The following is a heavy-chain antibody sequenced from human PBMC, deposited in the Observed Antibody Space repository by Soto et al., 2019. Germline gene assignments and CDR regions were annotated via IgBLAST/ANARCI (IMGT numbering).Heavy chain of an antibody. CDR3: ARDLKGSSSWYSALDI. CDR2: ISSSGSTI. J-gene: IGHJ3*02. V-gene: IGHV3-11*01. Sequence: GGSLRLSCAASGFTFSDYYMSWIRQAPGKGLEWVSYISSSGSTIYYADSVKGRFTISRDHAKNSLYRQMNSLRAEDTAVYYCARDLKGSSSWYSALDIWGPGTMVTVSS. D-gene: IGHD6-13*01. CDR1: GFTFSDYY.